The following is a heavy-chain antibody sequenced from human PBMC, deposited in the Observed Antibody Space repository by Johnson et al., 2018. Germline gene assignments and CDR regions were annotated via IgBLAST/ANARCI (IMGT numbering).Heavy chain of an antibody. V-gene: IGHV3-30*03. J-gene: IGHJ6*03. D-gene: IGHD2/OR15-2a*01. CDR2: ISYDGSNK. CDR3: ARDFSTGYYYMGV. CDR1: GFTFSNYG. Sequence: QVQLVQSGGGVVQPGRSLRLSCSASGFTFSNYGKHWVRQAPGKGLEWVAVISYDGSNKYYADSVKGRVTISRDNSKNTLYLQMNSLRAEDTAVYYCARDFSTGYYYMGVWGKGTTVTVSS.